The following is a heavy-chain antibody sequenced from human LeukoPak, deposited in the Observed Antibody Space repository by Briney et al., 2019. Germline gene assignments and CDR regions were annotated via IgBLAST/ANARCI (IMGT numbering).Heavy chain of an antibody. Sequence: ASVKVSCKASGYTFTGYYMHWVRQAPGQGLEWMGWINPNSGGTNYAQKFQGRVTMTRDTSTSTLYMELSSLTSEDTAVYYCARASGSSAVPFDYWGQGTLVTVSS. CDR1: GYTFTGYY. CDR2: INPNSGGT. D-gene: IGHD3-10*01. V-gene: IGHV1-2*02. J-gene: IGHJ4*02. CDR3: ARASGSSAVPFDY.